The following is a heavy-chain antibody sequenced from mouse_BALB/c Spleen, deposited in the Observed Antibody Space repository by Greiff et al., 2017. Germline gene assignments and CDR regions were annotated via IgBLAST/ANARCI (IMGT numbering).Heavy chain of an antibody. CDR1: GFNIKDTY. Sequence: VQLQQSGAELVKPGASVKLSCTASGFNIKDTYMHWVKQRPEQGLEWIGRIDPANGNTKYDPKFQGKATITADKSSNTAYLQLSSLTSEDTAVYYCASYGSSYYFDYWGQGTTLTVSS. D-gene: IGHD1-1*01. CDR2: IDPANGNT. J-gene: IGHJ2*01. V-gene: IGHV14-3*02. CDR3: ASYGSSYYFDY.